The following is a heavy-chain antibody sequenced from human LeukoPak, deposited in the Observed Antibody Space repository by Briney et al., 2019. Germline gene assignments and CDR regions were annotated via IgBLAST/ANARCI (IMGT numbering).Heavy chain of an antibody. CDR3: ARWRGLATPGTVGFDP. D-gene: IGHD6-13*01. J-gene: IGHJ5*02. CDR2: IYPGDSDT. CDR1: GYTFTSYW. V-gene: IGHV5-51*01. Sequence: GESLKTSCKGSGYTFTSYWIGWVRQMPGKGLEWMGIIYPGDSDTRYSPSFQGQVTISADKSISTAYLQWSSLKASDTAMYYCARWRGLATPGTVGFDPWGQGTLVTVSS.